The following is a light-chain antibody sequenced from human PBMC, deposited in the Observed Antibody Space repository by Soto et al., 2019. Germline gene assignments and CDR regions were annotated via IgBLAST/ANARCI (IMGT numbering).Light chain of an antibody. CDR3: AAWDDSLNGVV. CDR1: SSNIGGNS. CDR2: SNN. V-gene: IGLV1-44*01. Sequence: QSVLTQPPSASGTPGQRVTVSCSGSSSNIGGNSVNWYQQLPGTAPKLLIYSNNQRPSGVPDRFSGSKSGTSASLAISGLQSEDEADYYCAAWDDSLNGVVFGGGTHLTVL. J-gene: IGLJ2*01.